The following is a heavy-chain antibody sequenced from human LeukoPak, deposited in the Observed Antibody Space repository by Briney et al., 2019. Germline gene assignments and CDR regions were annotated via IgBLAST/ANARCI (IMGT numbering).Heavy chain of an antibody. V-gene: IGHV3-66*01. D-gene: IGHD7-27*01. CDR2: VYSGGGT. Sequence: GGSLRLSCAASGFTFSSYAMSWVRQAPGKGLEWVATVYSGGGTYYVDPVKGRFTVSRDNSKNTLYIQMNSLRAEDTAVYYCTRDIPNNWGLGYWGQGTLVTVSS. CDR3: TRDIPNNWGLGY. J-gene: IGHJ4*02. CDR1: GFTFSSYA.